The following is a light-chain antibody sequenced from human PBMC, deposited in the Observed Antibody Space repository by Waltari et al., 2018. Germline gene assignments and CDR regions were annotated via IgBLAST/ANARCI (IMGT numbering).Light chain of an antibody. CDR2: YND. CDR3: AAWDDSLSGGL. Sequence: QSVLTQPPSASEAARKSVTISCSGNSSNIGRNSVSWYQQLPGTAPKLLIYYNDQRPSGVSDRFSGSKSGTSASLAISGLQTEEEADYYCAAWDDSLSGGLFGGGTRLTVL. CDR1: SSNIGRNS. V-gene: IGLV1-47*02. J-gene: IGLJ2*01.